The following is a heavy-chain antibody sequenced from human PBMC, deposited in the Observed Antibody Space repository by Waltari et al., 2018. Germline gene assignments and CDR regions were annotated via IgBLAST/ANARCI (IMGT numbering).Heavy chain of an antibody. D-gene: IGHD1-26*01. J-gene: IGHJ4*02. CDR2: IYYSGST. V-gene: IGHV4-39*01. CDR1: GGSISSSSYY. Sequence: QLQLQESGPGLVKPSETLSLTCTVSGGSISSSSYYWGWIRQPPGKGLEWIGSIYYSGSTYYTRALKSRVTIAVDTSKNQFSLKLSSVTAADTAVYYCARRESGSLAAFDDWGQGTLVTVSS. CDR3: ARRESGSLAAFDD.